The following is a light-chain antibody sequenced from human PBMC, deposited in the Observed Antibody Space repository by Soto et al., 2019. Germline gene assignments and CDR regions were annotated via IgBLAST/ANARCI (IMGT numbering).Light chain of an antibody. Sequence: QSVLTQPPSVSGSPGQRVTISCTGSSSNIGAGYGVHWYQHLPGTAPKLLIYGNNNRPSGVPDRFSVSKSGTSASLAITGLRAEDEATYYCQSYDSSLRGVVFGGGTKLTVL. CDR1: SSNIGAGYG. CDR2: GNN. CDR3: QSYDSSLRGVV. J-gene: IGLJ2*01. V-gene: IGLV1-40*01.